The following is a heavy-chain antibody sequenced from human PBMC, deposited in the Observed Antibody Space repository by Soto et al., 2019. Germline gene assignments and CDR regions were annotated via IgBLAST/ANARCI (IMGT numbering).Heavy chain of an antibody. CDR3: ARDRYSGYDIRYCSGGSCYYPYYYYGMDV. J-gene: IGHJ6*02. Sequence: SVKVSCKASGGTFSSYAISWVRQAPGQGLEWMGGIIPIFGTANYAQKFQGRVTITADESTSTAYMELSSLRSEDTAVYYCARDRYSGYDIRYCSGGSCYYPYYYYGMDVWGQGTTVTVSS. CDR1: GGTFSSYA. D-gene: IGHD2-15*01. V-gene: IGHV1-69*13. CDR2: IIPIFGTA.